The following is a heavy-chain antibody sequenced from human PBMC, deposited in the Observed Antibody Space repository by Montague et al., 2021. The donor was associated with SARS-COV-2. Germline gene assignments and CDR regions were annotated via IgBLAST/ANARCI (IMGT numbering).Heavy chain of an antibody. CDR3: ARDPRYDALNGSFDF. D-gene: IGHD3-9*01. J-gene: IGHJ4*02. Sequence: SETLSLTCTVSGGSITSYYWSWIRQPPGKGLDWVGNVFYNRSTNFNSSLKRRVAISVDTSKNQFSLKLTSVTAADTAVCYCARDPRYDALNGSFDFWGQGTLVTVSS. CDR1: GGSITSYY. CDR2: VFYNRST. V-gene: IGHV4-59*01.